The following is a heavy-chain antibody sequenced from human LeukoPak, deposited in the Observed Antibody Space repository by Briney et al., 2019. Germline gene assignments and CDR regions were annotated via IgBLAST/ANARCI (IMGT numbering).Heavy chain of an antibody. CDR2: ISYDGSNK. CDR3: ARAPDYGDYVRWFDP. V-gene: IGHV3-30-3*01. D-gene: IGHD4-17*01. Sequence: PGRSLRLSCAASGFTFSSYAMHWVRQAPGKGLEWGAVISYDGSNKYYADSVKGRFTISRDNSKNTLYLQMNSLRAEDTAVYYCARAPDYGDYVRWFDPWGQGTLVTVSS. CDR1: GFTFSSYA. J-gene: IGHJ5*02.